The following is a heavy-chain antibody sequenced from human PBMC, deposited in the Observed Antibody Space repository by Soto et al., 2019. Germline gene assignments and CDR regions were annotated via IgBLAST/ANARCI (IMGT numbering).Heavy chain of an antibody. Sequence: SETLSLTCTVSGGSISSSSYYWGWIRQPPGKGLEWIGSIYYSGSTYYNPSLKSRVTISVDTPKNQFSLKLSSVTAADTAVYYCARDYSNYYYYGMDVWGQGTTVTVSS. J-gene: IGHJ6*02. CDR1: GGSISSSSYY. CDR2: IYYSGST. D-gene: IGHD4-4*01. CDR3: ARDYSNYYYYGMDV. V-gene: IGHV4-39*02.